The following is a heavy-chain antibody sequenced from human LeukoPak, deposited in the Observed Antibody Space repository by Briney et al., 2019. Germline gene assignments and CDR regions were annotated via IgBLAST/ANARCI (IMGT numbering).Heavy chain of an antibody. D-gene: IGHD3-10*01. CDR1: GFIFSSYA. V-gene: IGHV3-23*01. CDR3: AKHRSYIPDVSHGECDY. J-gene: IGHJ4*02. CDR2: ISGSGGST. Sequence: GGSLRLSCAASGFIFSSYAMSWVRQAPGKGLEWVSTISGSGGSTYYADSVKGRFTISRDNSKNTVYLQMNSLRAEDTAVYYCAKHRSYIPDVSHGECDYSGQGTLVTVSS.